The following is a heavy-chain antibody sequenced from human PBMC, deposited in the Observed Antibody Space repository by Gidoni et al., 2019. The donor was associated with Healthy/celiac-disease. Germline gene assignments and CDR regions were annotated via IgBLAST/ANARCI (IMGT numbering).Heavy chain of an antibody. Sequence: EVQLVESGGGLVKPGGSLRLYCAASGFTFSNAWMSWVRQAPGKGREWVGRIKSKTDGGTTDYAAPVKGRFTISRDDSKNTLYLQMNSLKTEDTAVYYCTSCTASCVYYGMDVWGQGTTVTVSS. D-gene: IGHD2-2*01. CDR3: TSCTASCVYYGMDV. CDR1: GFTFSNAW. CDR2: IKSKTDGGTT. V-gene: IGHV3-15*01. J-gene: IGHJ6*02.